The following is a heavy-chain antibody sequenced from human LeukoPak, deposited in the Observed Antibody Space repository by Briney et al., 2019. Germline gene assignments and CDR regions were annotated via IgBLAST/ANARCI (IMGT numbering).Heavy chain of an antibody. V-gene: IGHV4-31*03. J-gene: IGHJ2*01. CDR1: GGSISSGGYY. Sequence: SETLSLTCTVSGGSISSGGYYWRWIRQHPGKGLEWIVYIYYSGSTYYNPSLKSRVTISVDTSKNQFSLKLSSVTAADTAVYYCARELQLGHTGWYFDLWGRGTLVTVSS. CDR2: IYYSGST. D-gene: IGHD1/OR15-1a*01. CDR3: ARELQLGHTGWYFDL.